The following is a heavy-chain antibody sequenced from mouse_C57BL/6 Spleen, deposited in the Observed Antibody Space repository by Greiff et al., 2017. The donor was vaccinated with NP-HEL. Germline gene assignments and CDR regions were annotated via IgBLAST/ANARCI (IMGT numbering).Heavy chain of an antibody. CDR1: GFSLSTSGMG. J-gene: IGHJ4*01. CDR3: ARRERYYDYDDGGAMDY. D-gene: IGHD2-4*01. V-gene: IGHV8-12*01. Sequence: QVTLKESGPGILQSSQTLSLTCSFSGFSLSTSGMGVSWIRQPSGKGLEWLAHIYWDDDKRYNPSLKSRLTISKDTSRNQVFLKITSVDTADTATYYCARRERYYDYDDGGAMDYWGQGTSVTVSS. CDR2: IYWDDDK.